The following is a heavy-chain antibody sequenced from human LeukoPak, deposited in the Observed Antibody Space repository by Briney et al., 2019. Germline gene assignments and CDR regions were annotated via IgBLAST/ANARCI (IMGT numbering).Heavy chain of an antibody. V-gene: IGHV4-59*01. Sequence: SETLSLTCTVSGGSISSYYWSWIRQPPGKGLEWIGYNYYSGSTNYNPSLKSRVTISVDTSKNQFSLKLSSVTAADTAVYYCARASRDWGSYYYYYYMDVWGKGTTVTISS. CDR2: NYYSGST. D-gene: IGHD7-27*01. CDR3: ARASRDWGSYYYYYYMDV. CDR1: GGSISSYY. J-gene: IGHJ6*03.